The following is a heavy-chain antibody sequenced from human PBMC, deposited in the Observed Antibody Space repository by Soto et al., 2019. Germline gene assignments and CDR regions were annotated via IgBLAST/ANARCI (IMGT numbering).Heavy chain of an antibody. CDR2: INGDGSSP. CDR1: GFTFSDNR. D-gene: IGHD3-22*01. CDR3: ASDIDSSR. J-gene: IGHJ4*02. Sequence: EVQLVESGGGLVQPGGSLRLSCAASGFTFSDNRMHWVRQPPGKGLVWVSYINGDGSSPSYADSVKGRFTISRDKADNPLYRQMNSLRAEDTAVYYCASDIDSSRGGQGTLVTVSS. V-gene: IGHV3-74*01.